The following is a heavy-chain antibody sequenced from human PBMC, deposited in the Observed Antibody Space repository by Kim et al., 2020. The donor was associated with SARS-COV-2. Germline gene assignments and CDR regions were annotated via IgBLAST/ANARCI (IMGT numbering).Heavy chain of an antibody. Sequence: SETLSLTCTVSGGSISSGGYYWSWIRQHPGKGLEWIGYIYYSGSTYYNPSLKSRVTISVDTSKNQFSLKLSSVTAADTAVYYCARGTGYYGSGSYRYYYGIDVWGQGTTVTVSS. D-gene: IGHD3-10*01. CDR3: ARGTGYYGSGSYRYYYGIDV. CDR1: GGSISSGGYY. CDR2: IYYSGST. J-gene: IGHJ6*02. V-gene: IGHV4-31*03.